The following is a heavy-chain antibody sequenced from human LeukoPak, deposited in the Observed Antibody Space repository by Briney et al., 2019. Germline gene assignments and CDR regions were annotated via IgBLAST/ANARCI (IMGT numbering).Heavy chain of an antibody. V-gene: IGHV4-39*01. CDR2: IYYSGST. CDR1: GVPISSNYFY. Sequence: PSETLTLTCVASGVPISSNYFYWGWIRQPPGKGLEWIGNIYYSGSTYYNPSLKSRVTISVDTSKNQFSLKLSSVTAADTAVYYCSSLDYYYHYMDFWGKGTKVTVSS. CDR3: SSLDYYYHYMDF. J-gene: IGHJ6*03.